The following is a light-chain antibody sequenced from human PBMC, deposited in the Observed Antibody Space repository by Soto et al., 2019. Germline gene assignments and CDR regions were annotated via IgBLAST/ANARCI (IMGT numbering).Light chain of an antibody. V-gene: IGLV2-14*01. CDR1: MRDVGAYNL. CDR3: SAYTARGTLV. Sequence: QSVLTQPDSVSGSAGQSITISCSGTMRDVGAYNLVSWYQQHPGTAPKLIIYEVRNRPSGISSRFSGSRSGNTASLTISGLQSEDEGDYYCSAYTARGTLVFGGGTKVTVL. CDR2: EVR. J-gene: IGLJ3*02.